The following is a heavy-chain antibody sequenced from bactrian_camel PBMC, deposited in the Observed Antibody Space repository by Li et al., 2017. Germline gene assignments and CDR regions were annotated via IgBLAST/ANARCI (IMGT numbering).Heavy chain of an antibody. D-gene: IGHD1*01. J-gene: IGHJ4*01. CDR2: INTPGRST. V-gene: IGHV3S40*01. CDR3: AADPKTPCWNRNTRYKY. CDR1: HYIRTAFC. Sequence: VQLVESGGGSVQAGGSLRLSCVASHYIRTAFCVGWFRQAPGKVRERVATINTPGRSTYYADSVKGRFTISLDNAKATVYLQMDSLKPEDTAVYYCAADPKTPCWNRNTRYKYWGQGTQVTVS.